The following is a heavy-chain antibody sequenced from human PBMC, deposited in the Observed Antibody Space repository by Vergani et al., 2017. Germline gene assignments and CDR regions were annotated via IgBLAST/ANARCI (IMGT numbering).Heavy chain of an antibody. D-gene: IGHD2-2*01. CDR2: IPYDGSNK. J-gene: IGHJ4*02. V-gene: IGHV3-30*01. CDR3: AREAPLTRLPAAMYSFHNSLDY. CDR1: GFTFSSYA. Sequence: QVQLVESGGGVVQPGRSLRLSCVASGFTFSSYAMHWVRQAPGKGVEWVAVIPYDGSNKYYADSVKGRFTISRDNSKNSLYLQMNSLRAEDTAVYYCAREAPLTRLPAAMYSFHNSLDYWGQGTLVTVSS.